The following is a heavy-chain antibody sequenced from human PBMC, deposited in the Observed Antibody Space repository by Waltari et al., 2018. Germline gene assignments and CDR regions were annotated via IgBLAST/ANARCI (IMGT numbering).Heavy chain of an antibody. Sequence: QVQLQESGPGLVKPSQTLSLTCTVSGGSISSGGYYWSWSRQHPGKGLEWIGSIYYSGSTYYNPSLKSRVTISVDTSKNQFSLKLSSVTAADTAVYYCAREVGIAGSSKGAFDIWGQGTMVTVSS. V-gene: IGHV4-31*03. CDR3: AREVGIAGSSKGAFDI. J-gene: IGHJ3*02. CDR1: GGSISSGGYY. CDR2: IYYSGST. D-gene: IGHD6-13*01.